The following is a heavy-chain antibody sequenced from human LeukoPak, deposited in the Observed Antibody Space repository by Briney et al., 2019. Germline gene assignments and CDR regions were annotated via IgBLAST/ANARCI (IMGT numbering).Heavy chain of an antibody. V-gene: IGHV4-61*02. CDR1: GGSISSGSYY. Sequence: SQTLSLTCTVSGGSISSGSYYWSWIRQPAGKGLEWIGRIYTSGSTNYNPSLKSRVTMSVDTSKNQFSLKLSSVTAADTAAYYCARVDTMIVVVDWGQGTLVTVSS. D-gene: IGHD3-22*01. J-gene: IGHJ4*02. CDR3: ARVDTMIVVVD. CDR2: IYTSGST.